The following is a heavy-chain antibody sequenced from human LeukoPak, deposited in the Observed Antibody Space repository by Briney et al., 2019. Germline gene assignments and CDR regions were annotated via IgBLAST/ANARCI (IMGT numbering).Heavy chain of an antibody. CDR1: GYTFTDYY. D-gene: IGHD1-26*01. CDR3: AVEIVGANPFDY. V-gene: IGHV1-2*02. CDR2: INPHSGGT. J-gene: IGHJ4*02. Sequence: ASVKVSCTASGYTFTDYYMHWVRQAPGQGLEWMGWINPHSGGTDHAQKFQGRVTMTRDTSISTAYVELSRLRSDDTAVYYCAVEIVGANPFDYWRQGTLVTVSS.